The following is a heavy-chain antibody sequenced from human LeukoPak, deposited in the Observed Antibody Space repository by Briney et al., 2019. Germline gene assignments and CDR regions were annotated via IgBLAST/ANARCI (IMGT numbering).Heavy chain of an antibody. CDR1: GGSISSYY. CDR2: IYTSGST. Sequence: SETLSLTCTVSGGSISSYYWSWIRQPAGKGLEWIGRIYTSGSTNYNPSLKSRVTMSVDTSKNQFSLKLSSVTAADTAVYYCARHGIAAAERNWFDPWGQGTLVTVSS. J-gene: IGHJ5*02. D-gene: IGHD6-13*01. V-gene: IGHV4-4*07. CDR3: ARHGIAAAERNWFDP.